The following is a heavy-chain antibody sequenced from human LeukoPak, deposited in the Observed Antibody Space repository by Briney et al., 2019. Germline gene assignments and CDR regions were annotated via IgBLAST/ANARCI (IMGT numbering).Heavy chain of an antibody. CDR1: GFTFSSYD. CDR3: ARGKAYYDSSGYYPGAFDI. V-gene: IGHV3-13*01. J-gene: IGHJ3*02. CDR2: IGTAGDT. Sequence: GGSLRLSCAASGFTFSSYDMHWVRQATGKGLEWVSAIGTAGDTYYPGFVKGRFTISRENAKNSLYLQMNSLRAGDTAVYYCARGKAYYDSSGYYPGAFDIWGQGTMVTVSS. D-gene: IGHD3-22*01.